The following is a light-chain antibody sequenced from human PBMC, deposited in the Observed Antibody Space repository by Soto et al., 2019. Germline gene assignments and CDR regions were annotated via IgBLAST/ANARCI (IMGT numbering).Light chain of an antibody. V-gene: IGLV2-14*01. CDR3: SSYSSSSTLSVV. CDR1: SSDIGTYDY. Sequence: QSVLTQPASVSGSPGQSITISCTRASSDIGTYDYVSWYQQHPGKAPKLLIYEVNNRPSGVSDRFSGSKSGNTASLTISGLQAEDEADYYCSSYSSSSTLSVVLGGGTKLTVL. CDR2: EVN. J-gene: IGLJ2*01.